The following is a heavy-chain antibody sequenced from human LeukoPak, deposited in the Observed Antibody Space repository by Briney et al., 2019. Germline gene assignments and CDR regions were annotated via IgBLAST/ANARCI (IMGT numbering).Heavy chain of an antibody. J-gene: IGHJ4*02. CDR3: ARDSPREVGIYFDY. CDR1: GFTFSSYG. CDR2: ISYDGSNK. V-gene: IGHV3-30*03. D-gene: IGHD2-21*01. Sequence: GGSLRLSCAASGFTFSSYGMHWVRQAPGKGLEWVAVISYDGSNKYYADSVKGRFTISRDNAKNSLYLQMNSLRDEDTAVYYCARDSPREVGIYFDYWGQGTLVTVSS.